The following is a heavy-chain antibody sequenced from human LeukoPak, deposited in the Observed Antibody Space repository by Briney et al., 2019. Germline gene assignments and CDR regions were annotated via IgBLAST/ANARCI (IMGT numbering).Heavy chain of an antibody. D-gene: IGHD5/OR15-5a*01. Sequence: GPSVKVSCKASGYTFTNYGISWVRQAPGQELEWMGWISSYSGYTHYAQKIQGRVTVTTEASTSTAYMELRSLTSYDTAVYYCVRDAVSTTTAGGIDYWGQGTLVTVSS. CDR3: VRDAVSTTTAGGIDY. CDR2: ISSYSGYT. V-gene: IGHV1-18*01. J-gene: IGHJ4*02. CDR1: GYTFTNYG.